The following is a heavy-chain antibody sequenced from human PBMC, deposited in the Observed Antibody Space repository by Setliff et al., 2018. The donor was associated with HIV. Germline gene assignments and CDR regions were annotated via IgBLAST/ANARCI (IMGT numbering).Heavy chain of an antibody. D-gene: IGHD2-2*02. J-gene: IGHJ4*02. CDR1: GFTFVDYA. CDR3: HHYCYSPYCHRTLGN. Sequence: GGSLRLSCTASGFTFVDYAMAWVRQAPGKGLEWVGFIRSKAYGETTDYAASVKGRFTISRDDSKDTLYLQMNSLTTEDTAVYYCHHYCYSPYCHRTLGNWGRGTLVTVSS. CDR2: IRSKAYGETT. V-gene: IGHV3-49*04.